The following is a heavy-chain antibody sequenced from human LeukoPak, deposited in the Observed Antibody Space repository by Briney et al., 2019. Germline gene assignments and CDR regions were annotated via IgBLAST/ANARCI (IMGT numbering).Heavy chain of an antibody. CDR2: ISYDGGRK. CDR3: ARQEARNYYYEGLDY. Sequence: GGSLTLSCLASGFRLSGYAIHWVRQAPGKGLEWVALISYDGGRKDYADSVKGRFTIDSDNSKNIVYLQMNSLRPDDTAIYFCARQEARNYYYEGLDYWGQGNLVTVSS. D-gene: IGHD3-22*01. CDR1: GFRLSGYA. J-gene: IGHJ4*02. V-gene: IGHV3-30*04.